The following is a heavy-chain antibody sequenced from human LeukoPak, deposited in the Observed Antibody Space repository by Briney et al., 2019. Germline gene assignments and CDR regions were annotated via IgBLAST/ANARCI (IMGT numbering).Heavy chain of an antibody. CDR3: ARDLRRITMIVVVIGDAFDI. Sequence: SETLSLTCTVSGGSISSSNYYWGWIRQPPGKGLEWIGSIYYSGSTYYNPSLKSRVTISGDTSKNQFSLKLSSVTAADTAVYYCARDLRRITMIVVVIGDAFDIWGQGTMVTVSS. CDR2: IYYSGST. J-gene: IGHJ3*02. V-gene: IGHV4-39*07. D-gene: IGHD3-22*01. CDR1: GGSISSSNYY.